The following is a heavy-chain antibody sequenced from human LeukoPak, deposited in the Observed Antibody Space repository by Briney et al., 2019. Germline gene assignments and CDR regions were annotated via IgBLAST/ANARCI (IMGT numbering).Heavy chain of an antibody. CDR1: GFTFSSYS. J-gene: IGHJ6*02. CDR3: ARDLTGYSSGWTPGYYGMDV. V-gene: IGHV3-21*01. Sequence: GGSLRLSCAASGFTFSSYSMNWVRQAPGKGLEWVSSISSSSSYIYYADSVKGRFTISRDNAKNSLYLQMNSLRAEDTAVYYCARDLTGYSSGWTPGYYGMDVWGQGTTVTVSS. CDR2: ISSSSSYI. D-gene: IGHD6-19*01.